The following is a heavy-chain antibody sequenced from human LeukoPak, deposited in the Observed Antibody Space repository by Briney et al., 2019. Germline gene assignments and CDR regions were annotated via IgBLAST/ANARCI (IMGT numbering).Heavy chain of an antibody. D-gene: IGHD2-2*02. CDR3: ARGEFAYPIVVVPAAIGGDWFDP. V-gene: IGHV1-69*10. Sequence: SVKVSCKASGGTFSSYAISWVRQAPGQGLEWMGGIIPILGTANYAQKLQGRVTITADKSTSTAYMELSSLRSEDTAVYYCARGEFAYPIVVVPAAIGGDWFDPWGQGTLVTVSS. CDR2: IIPILGTA. J-gene: IGHJ5*02. CDR1: GGTFSSYA.